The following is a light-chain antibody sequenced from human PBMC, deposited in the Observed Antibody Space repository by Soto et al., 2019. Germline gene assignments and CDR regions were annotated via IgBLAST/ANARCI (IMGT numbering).Light chain of an antibody. V-gene: IGKV3-20*01. J-gene: IGKJ1*01. CDR1: QSVSSSY. CDR3: QQYGSSRT. Sequence: EIVLTQSPGTLSLSPGERATLSCRASQSVSSSYLAWYPQKPGQAPRLLIYGASSRATGIPDRFSGSGSGTDFTLTISRLEPEDFAVYYCQQYGSSRTFGQGTKV. CDR2: GAS.